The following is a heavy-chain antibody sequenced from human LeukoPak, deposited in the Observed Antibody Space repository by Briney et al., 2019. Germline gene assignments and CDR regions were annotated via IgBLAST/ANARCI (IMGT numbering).Heavy chain of an antibody. CDR3: ARTQEAGYSSGRYGSYYYYYMDV. V-gene: IGHV4-59*02. CDR1: GGSVSDFY. Sequence: SETLSLTCTVSGGSVSDFYWSWIRQSPGKGLEWIGYIYYTGSSSYNPSLRSRVTISADTSKNQFSLKLSSVTAADTAVYFCARTQEAGYSSGRYGSYYYYYMDVWGKGTTVTISS. D-gene: IGHD6-19*01. CDR2: IYYTGSS. J-gene: IGHJ6*03.